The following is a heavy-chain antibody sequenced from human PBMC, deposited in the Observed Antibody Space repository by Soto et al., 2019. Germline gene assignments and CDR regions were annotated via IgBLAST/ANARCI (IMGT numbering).Heavy chain of an antibody. V-gene: IGHV1-18*01. CDR3: AADSEVENSSSWCMDA. Sequence: ASVKVSCKASGYTFTSYGISWVLRAPGQGLEWMGWISAYNGNTNYAQKLQGRVTMTTDTSTSTAYMELSSLRSEDTAVYYCAADSEVENSSSWCMDAWGQGTTVTVSS. D-gene: IGHD6-13*01. J-gene: IGHJ6*02. CDR2: ISAYNGNT. CDR1: GYTFTSYG.